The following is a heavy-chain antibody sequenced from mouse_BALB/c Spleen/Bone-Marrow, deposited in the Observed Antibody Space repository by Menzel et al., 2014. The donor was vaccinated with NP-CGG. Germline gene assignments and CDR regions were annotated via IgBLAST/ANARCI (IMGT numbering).Heavy chain of an antibody. CDR3: ARGGISVDY. CDR1: GYVFSTYW. Sequence: VQGVESGAELVRPGSSVKISCESSGYVFSTYWINWVKQRPGQGLEWIGQIYPGDGDTDYNGKFKDKATLTADKSPNTAYMQLSSLTSEDSAVYFCARGGISVDYWGQGTTLTVSS. V-gene: IGHV1-80*01. CDR2: IYPGDGDT. J-gene: IGHJ2*01.